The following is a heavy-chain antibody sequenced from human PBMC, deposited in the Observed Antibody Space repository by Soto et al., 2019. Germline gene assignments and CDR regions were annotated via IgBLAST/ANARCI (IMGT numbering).Heavy chain of an antibody. J-gene: IGHJ4*02. D-gene: IGHD5-12*01. CDR1: GYTLTELS. V-gene: IGHV1-24*01. CDR3: ATVKRHVRDGYHPDY. Sequence: ASVKVSCKVSGYTLTELSMHWVRQAPGKGLEWMGGFDPEDGETIYAQKFQRRVTMTEDTSTDTAYMELRSLRSEDTAVYYCATVKRHVRDGYHPDYLGQGPLVTVSS. CDR2: FDPEDGET.